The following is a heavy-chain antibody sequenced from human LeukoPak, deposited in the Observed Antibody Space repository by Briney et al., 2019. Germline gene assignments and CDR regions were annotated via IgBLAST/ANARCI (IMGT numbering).Heavy chain of an antibody. J-gene: IGHJ4*02. D-gene: IGHD5-24*01. V-gene: IGHV3-11*01. CDR2: ISSSGSTI. Sequence: SGGSLRLSCAAPGFTFSEYYMSWIRQAPGKGLEWVSYISSSGSTIYYADSVKGRFTISRDNAKNSLYLQMNSMRAEDTAVYYWAREGMDTIPLSFGYWGQGTLVTVSS. CDR1: GFTFSEYY. CDR3: AREGMDTIPLSFGY.